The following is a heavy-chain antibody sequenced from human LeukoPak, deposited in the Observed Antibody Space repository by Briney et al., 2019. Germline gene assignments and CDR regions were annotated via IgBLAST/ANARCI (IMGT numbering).Heavy chain of an antibody. CDR3: ARDLSAQVAVRWRSPNGH. CDR1: GYTFTSYG. Sequence: GASVKVSCKASGYTFTSYGISRVRQAPGHGHEWMGWISAYNGNTDYAQKLQGRVTLTADTSTSTAYMELRSLRSDDPAVYYCARDLSAQVAVRWRSPNGHWGQGTLVTVSA. D-gene: IGHD1-1*01. CDR2: ISAYNGNT. J-gene: IGHJ4*02. V-gene: IGHV1-18*01.